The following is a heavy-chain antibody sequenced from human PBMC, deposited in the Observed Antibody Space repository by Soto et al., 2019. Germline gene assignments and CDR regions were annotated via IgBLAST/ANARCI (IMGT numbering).Heavy chain of an antibody. D-gene: IGHD1-26*01. V-gene: IGHV1-18*01. CDR3: AIARGSYYRLGAFDI. Sequence: ASVKVSCKASGYTFTSYGISWVRQAPGQGLEWMGWISAYNGNTNYAQKLQGRVTMTTDTSTSTAYMELRSLRSDDTAMYYCAIARGSYYRLGAFDIWGQGAMVTVSS. CDR2: ISAYNGNT. J-gene: IGHJ3*02. CDR1: GYTFTSYG.